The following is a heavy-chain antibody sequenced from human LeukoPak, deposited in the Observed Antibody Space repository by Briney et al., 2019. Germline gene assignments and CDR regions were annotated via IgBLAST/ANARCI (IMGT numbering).Heavy chain of an antibody. Sequence: SQTLSLTCTVSGGSISSGDYYWSWIRQPPGKGLEWIGYIYYSGSTYYNPSLKSRVTISVDTSKNQFSLKLSSVTAADTAVYYCARVARGSGWFYFDYWGQRTLVTVSS. V-gene: IGHV4-30-4*01. J-gene: IGHJ4*02. CDR3: ARVARGSGWFYFDY. CDR2: IYYSGST. CDR1: GGSISSGDYY. D-gene: IGHD6-19*01.